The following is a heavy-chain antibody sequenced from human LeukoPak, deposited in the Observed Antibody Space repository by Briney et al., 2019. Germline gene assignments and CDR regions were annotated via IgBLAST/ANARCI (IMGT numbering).Heavy chain of an antibody. Sequence: GGSLRLSCAASGFTVSSYAMGWVRQAPGKGLEWVSAIGGGGTLYYADPVKGRFSISRDISKNTLLPQMNSLRAEDTAVYYCARRRYDWGGDFANWGQGTLVTVSS. J-gene: IGHJ4*02. CDR3: ARRRYDWGGDFAN. CDR2: IGGGGTL. CDR1: GFTVSSYA. D-gene: IGHD3-16*01. V-gene: IGHV3-23*01.